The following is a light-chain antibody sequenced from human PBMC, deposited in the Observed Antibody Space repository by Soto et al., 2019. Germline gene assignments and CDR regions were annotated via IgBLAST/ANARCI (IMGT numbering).Light chain of an antibody. J-gene: IGKJ4*01. CDR1: QSISSY. CDR2: AAS. Sequence: DIQMTQSPSSLSASVGDRVTITCRASQSISSYLNWYQRKPGKAPRLLIYAASRLQSGVPARFTGSGAETDFTLTITSLQPEDFGIYYCQQSYATVRTFGGGTKVDIK. CDR3: QQSYATVRT. V-gene: IGKV1-39*01.